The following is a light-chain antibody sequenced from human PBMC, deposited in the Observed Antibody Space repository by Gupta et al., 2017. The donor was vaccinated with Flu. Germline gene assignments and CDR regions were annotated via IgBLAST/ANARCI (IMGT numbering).Light chain of an antibody. Sequence: DIQMTQSTSTLSASVGDRVTITCRASQSSDSWLAWYQQKPGKASKLLIYKASNLESGVPSRFRGSGSGTEFTLTISSLQPDDFATYYCQQYRSYPWTFGQGTTVEIQ. J-gene: IGKJ1*01. V-gene: IGKV1-5*03. CDR1: QSSDSW. CDR2: KAS. CDR3: QQYRSYPWT.